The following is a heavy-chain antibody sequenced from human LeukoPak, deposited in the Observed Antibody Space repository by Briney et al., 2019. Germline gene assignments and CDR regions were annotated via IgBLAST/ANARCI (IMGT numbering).Heavy chain of an antibody. CDR3: AKGGKWDVTPFDY. V-gene: IGHV3-23*01. J-gene: IGHJ4*02. CDR2: ISGSGGST. D-gene: IGHD1-26*01. Sequence: GSLRLXXXXSGXTFSSXAMSWVRQAPGKGLEWVSAISGSGGSTYYADSVKGRFTISRDNSKNTLYLQMNSLRAEDTAVYYCAKGGKWDVTPFDYWGQGTLVTVSS. CDR1: GXTFSSXA.